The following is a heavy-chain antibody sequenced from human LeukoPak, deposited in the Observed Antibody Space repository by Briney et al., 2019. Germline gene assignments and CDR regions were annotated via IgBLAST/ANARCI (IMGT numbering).Heavy chain of an antibody. CDR1: GYTFTSYD. J-gene: IGHJ6*02. CDR3: ARAPTGYSYGPYYYYYYGMDV. V-gene: IGHV1-8*01. Sequence: ASVTVSCKASGYTFTSYDINWVRQAPGQGLEWMGWMNPNSGNTGYAQKFQGRVTMTRNTSISTAYMELSSLRSEDTAVYYCARAPTGYSYGPYYYYYYGMDVWGQGTTVTVSS. D-gene: IGHD5-18*01. CDR2: MNPNSGNT.